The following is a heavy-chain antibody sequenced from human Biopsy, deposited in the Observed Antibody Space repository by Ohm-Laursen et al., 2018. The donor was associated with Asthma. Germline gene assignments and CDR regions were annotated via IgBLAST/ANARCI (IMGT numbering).Heavy chain of an antibody. V-gene: IGHV1-58*01. CDR1: GVALSGYT. Sequence: GPSVQVSCKASGVALSGYTFEWVRQARGLGLEWIAWIVFASGATNYAQNFQDRLTVTRDMSAGSVSMELRGLSSTDTAVYYCAAGRTSLQGESLIWGQGTLVSVSS. CDR2: IVFASGAT. J-gene: IGHJ4*01. CDR3: AAGRTSLQGESLI. D-gene: IGHD2/OR15-2a*01.